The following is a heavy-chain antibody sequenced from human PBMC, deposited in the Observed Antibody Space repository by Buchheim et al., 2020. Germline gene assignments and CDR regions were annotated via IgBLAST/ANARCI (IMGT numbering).Heavy chain of an antibody. CDR1: GYTFTSYD. CDR2: MNPNSGNT. D-gene: IGHD3-3*01. CDR3: ARAHRITIFGVVIIRHGLKYGMDV. Sequence: QVQLVQSGAEVKKPGASVKVSCKASGYTFTSYDINWVRQATGQGLEWMGWMNPNSGNTGYAQKFQGRVTMTRNTSISTAYMELSSLRSEDTAVYYCARAHRITIFGVVIIRHGLKYGMDVWGQGTT. V-gene: IGHV1-8*01. J-gene: IGHJ6*02.